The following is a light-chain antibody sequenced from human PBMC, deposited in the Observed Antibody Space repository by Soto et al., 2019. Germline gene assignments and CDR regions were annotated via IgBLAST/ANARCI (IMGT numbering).Light chain of an antibody. J-gene: IGKJ1*01. CDR1: QSISSW. CDR3: QQYNSFPT. V-gene: IGKV1-5*03. Sequence: DIQMTQSPSILSASVGDRGTITCRASQSISSWLAWYQQKPGKAPKLLIYKASSLESGVPSRFSGSGSGTEFTLTISSLQPDDFATYYCQQYNSFPTFGQGTKVEIK. CDR2: KAS.